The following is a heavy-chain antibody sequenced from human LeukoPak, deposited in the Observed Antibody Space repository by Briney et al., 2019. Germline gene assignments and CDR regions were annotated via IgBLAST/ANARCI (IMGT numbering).Heavy chain of an antibody. Sequence: GGSLRLSCAASGFPFSSYAMSWVRQAPGKGLEWVSAISGSGGSTYYADSVKGRFTISRDNSKNTLYLQMNSLRAEDTAVYYCAQRGRGAAAAFDYWGQGTLVTVSS. CDR3: AQRGRGAAAAFDY. V-gene: IGHV3-23*01. CDR2: ISGSGGST. J-gene: IGHJ4*02. CDR1: GFPFSSYA. D-gene: IGHD6-13*01.